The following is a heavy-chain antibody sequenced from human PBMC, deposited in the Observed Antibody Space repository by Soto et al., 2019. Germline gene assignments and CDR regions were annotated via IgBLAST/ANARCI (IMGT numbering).Heavy chain of an antibody. D-gene: IGHD2-15*01. Sequence: SETLSLTCTVSGGSISSYYWSWIRQPPGKGLEWIGYIYYSGSTNYNPSLKSRVTISVDASKNQFSLKLSSVTAADMAVYYFARARHYCSGRSCYDSWGQGTLVTVSS. J-gene: IGHJ5*01. V-gene: IGHV4-59*01. CDR1: GGSISSYY. CDR3: ARARHYCSGRSCYDS. CDR2: IYYSGST.